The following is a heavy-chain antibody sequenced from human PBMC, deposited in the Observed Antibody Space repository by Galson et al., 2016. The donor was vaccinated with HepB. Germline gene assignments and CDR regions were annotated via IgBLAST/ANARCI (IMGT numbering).Heavy chain of an antibody. CDR1: GFTFSRYS. Sequence: SLRLSCAASGFTFSRYSMTWVRQAPGKGLAWVSSITGSGDSTYYADSVKGRFTLSRDNAKNSLYLQMNSLRAEDTAVYYCARASGYNWNYLMIFNYFDYWGQGTLVTVSS. V-gene: IGHV3-23*01. D-gene: IGHD1-7*01. CDR2: ITGSGDST. J-gene: IGHJ4*02. CDR3: ARASGYNWNYLMIFNYFDY.